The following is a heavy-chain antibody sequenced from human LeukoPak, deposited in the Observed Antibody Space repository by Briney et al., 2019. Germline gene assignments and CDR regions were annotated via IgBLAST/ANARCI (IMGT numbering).Heavy chain of an antibody. V-gene: IGHV1-24*01. J-gene: IGHJ4*02. Sequence: ASVKASCKVSGYTLTELSMHWVRQAPGKGLEWMGGFDPEDGETIYAQKFQGRVTMTEDTSTDTAYMELSSLRSEDTAVYYCATDLTVTTGGDYWGQGTLVTVSS. D-gene: IGHD4-11*01. CDR1: GYTLTELS. CDR3: ATDLTVTTGGDY. CDR2: FDPEDGET.